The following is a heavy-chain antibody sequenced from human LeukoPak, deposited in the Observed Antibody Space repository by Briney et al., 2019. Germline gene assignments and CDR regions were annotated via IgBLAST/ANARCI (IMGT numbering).Heavy chain of an antibody. CDR2: INPKIGGT. J-gene: IGHJ4*02. CDR3: ARDSSRRPQKYDIATSFSTEN. Sequence: ASVTVSCKTSGYTFTDYHIHWVRQAPGQGLESMGWINPKIGGTNYAPRFQGRVSMTSDTSITTAYMQLRRVTSDDTAVYYCARDSSRRPQKYDIATSFSTENWGQGTLVAVSS. CDR1: GYTFTDYH. D-gene: IGHD3-9*01. V-gene: IGHV1-2*02.